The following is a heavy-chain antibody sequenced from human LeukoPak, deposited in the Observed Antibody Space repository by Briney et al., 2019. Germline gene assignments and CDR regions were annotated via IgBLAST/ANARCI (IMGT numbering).Heavy chain of an antibody. CDR3: ARCLTYYYGSGMLSV. CDR2: IYYSGST. D-gene: IGHD3-10*01. Sequence: SETLSLTCTVSGGSISSSSYYWGWIRQPPGKGLEWIGSIYYSGSTYYNPSLKSRVTISVDTSKNQFSLKLSSVTAADTAVYYCARCLTYYYGSGMLSVWGQGTLVTVPS. V-gene: IGHV4-39*01. J-gene: IGHJ4*02. CDR1: GGSISSSSYY.